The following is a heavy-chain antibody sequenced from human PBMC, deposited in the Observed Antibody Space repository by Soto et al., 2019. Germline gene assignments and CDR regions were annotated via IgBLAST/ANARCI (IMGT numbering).Heavy chain of an antibody. D-gene: IGHD2-2*01. V-gene: IGHV3-33*01. Sequence: QVQLVESGGGVVQPGRSLRLSCAASGFTFSSYGMHWVRQAPGKGLEWVAVIWYDGSNKYYADSVKGRFTISRDNSKNTLYLQMNSLRAEDTAVYYCAREYCSSTSCYGNYYFDYWGQGTLVTVSS. J-gene: IGHJ4*02. CDR1: GFTFSSYG. CDR3: AREYCSSTSCYGNYYFDY. CDR2: IWYDGSNK.